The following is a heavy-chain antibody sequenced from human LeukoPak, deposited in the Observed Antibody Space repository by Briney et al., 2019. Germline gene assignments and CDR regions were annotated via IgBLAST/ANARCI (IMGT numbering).Heavy chain of an antibody. J-gene: IGHJ4*02. D-gene: IGHD3-22*01. CDR1: GLSFDDYG. CDR2: INWNGDST. Sequence: GGSLRLSCAASGLSFDDYGLTWVRQAPGKGLEWVSGINWNGDSTDYADSVKGRFTFSRDNAKNSLYLQMNSLRAEDTALYYCARDLRVVITGSFDSWGQGTLVTVSS. V-gene: IGHV3-20*04. CDR3: ARDLRVVITGSFDS.